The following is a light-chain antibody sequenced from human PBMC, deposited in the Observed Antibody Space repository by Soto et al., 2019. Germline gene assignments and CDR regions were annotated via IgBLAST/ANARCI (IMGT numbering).Light chain of an antibody. J-gene: IGLJ3*02. Sequence: SALTQPASVSGSPGQSITISCTGTSSDVGAYNYVSWFQQHSGKAPKLIIYEVKNRPSGVSNRFFGSKSGNTASLTISGLQAEDEADYYCSSFTTSSTWVFGGGTKVTVL. CDR1: SSDVGAYNY. CDR2: EVK. V-gene: IGLV2-14*01. CDR3: SSFTTSSTWV.